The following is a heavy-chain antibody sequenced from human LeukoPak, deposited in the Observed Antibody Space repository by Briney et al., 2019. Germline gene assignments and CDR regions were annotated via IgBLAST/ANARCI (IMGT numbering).Heavy chain of an antibody. CDR3: AVETSQWRNVY. J-gene: IGHJ4*02. Sequence: PGGSLRLSCAASGFTVSSNYMSWIRQAPGKGLEWVSVIYSGGSTYYADSVKGRFTISRDNPKNTLFLQMNSLRAEDTAVYFCAVETSQWRNVYWGRGALVTVSS. D-gene: IGHD2-8*01. CDR2: IYSGGST. V-gene: IGHV3-53*01. CDR1: GFTVSSNY.